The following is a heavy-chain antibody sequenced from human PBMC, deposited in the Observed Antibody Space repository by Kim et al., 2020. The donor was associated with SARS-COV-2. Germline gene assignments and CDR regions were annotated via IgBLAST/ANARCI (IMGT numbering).Heavy chain of an antibody. J-gene: IGHJ4*02. Sequence: GGSLRLSCAASGFTFSSYSMNWVRQAPGKGLEWVSSISSSSSYIYYADSVKGRFTISRDNAKNSLYLQMNSLRAEDTAVYYCARDRGYDFWSGYYHPPCDYWGQGTLVTVSS. D-gene: IGHD3-3*01. CDR2: ISSSSSYI. CDR3: ARDRGYDFWSGYYHPPCDY. CDR1: GFTFSSYS. V-gene: IGHV3-21*01.